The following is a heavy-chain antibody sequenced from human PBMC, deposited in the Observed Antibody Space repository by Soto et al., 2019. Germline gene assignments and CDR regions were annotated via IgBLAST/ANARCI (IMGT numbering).Heavy chain of an antibody. D-gene: IGHD3-22*01. CDR3: ASPHFGYDSSGYRRRALVY. V-gene: IGHV4-34*01. J-gene: IGHJ4*02. CDR2: INHSGST. CDR1: GGSFSGYY. Sequence: QVQLQQWGAGLLKPSETLSLTCAVYGGSFSGYYWSWIRQPPGKGLEWIGEINHSGSTNYNPSLKSRVTISVDTSKNQFSLKLSSVTAADTAVYYCASPHFGYDSSGYRRRALVYWGQGTLVTVSS.